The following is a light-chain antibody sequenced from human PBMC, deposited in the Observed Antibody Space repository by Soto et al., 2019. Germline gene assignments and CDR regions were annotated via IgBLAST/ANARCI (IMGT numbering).Light chain of an antibody. CDR1: QSVSSSY. J-gene: IGKJ2*01. Sequence: EIVLTQSPGTLSLSPGDRATLSYRASQSVSSSYLAWYQQKPGQAPRLLIYGASSRATGIPDRFSGSGSGTDFTLTINRLEPEDFAVYYCQQYGSSPNTFGQGTKVEIE. V-gene: IGKV3-20*01. CDR3: QQYGSSPNT. CDR2: GAS.